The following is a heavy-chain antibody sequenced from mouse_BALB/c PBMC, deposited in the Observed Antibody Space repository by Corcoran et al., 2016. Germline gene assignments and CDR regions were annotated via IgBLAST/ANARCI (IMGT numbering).Heavy chain of an antibody. CDR2: ISYDGSN. CDR3: ARDYYGSSYFDY. D-gene: IGHD1-1*01. J-gene: IGHJ2*01. CDR1: GYSITSGYY. V-gene: IGHV3-6*02. Sequence: DVQLQESGPGLVKPSQSLSFTCSVTGYSITSGYYWNWIRQFPGNKLEWMGYISYDGSNNYNPSLKNRISITRETSKNQFFLKLNSVTTEDTATYYCARDYYGSSYFDYWGQGTTLTVSS.